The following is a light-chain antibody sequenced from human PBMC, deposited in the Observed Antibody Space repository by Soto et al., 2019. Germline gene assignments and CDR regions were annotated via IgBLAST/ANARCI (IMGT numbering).Light chain of an antibody. J-gene: IGLJ2*01. CDR1: SSDVGGYNY. CDR2: DVT. CDR3: CSYACNHILV. Sequence: QYALTQPRSVSGSPGQSLTISCNGTSSDVGGYNYVSWYQQPPGKAPKLMIYDVTQRPSGVPDRFSCSKSGNTASLTISGLQAADEADYYCCSYACNHILVFGGGTNLTFL. V-gene: IGLV2-11*01.